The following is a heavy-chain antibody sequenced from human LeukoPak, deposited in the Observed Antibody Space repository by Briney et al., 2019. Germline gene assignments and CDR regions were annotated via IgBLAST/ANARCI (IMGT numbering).Heavy chain of an antibody. D-gene: IGHD6-25*01. CDR1: GYTFTSYG. CDR3: ARELAAVLDY. V-gene: IGHV1-18*01. CDR2: ISAYNGNT. Sequence: VASVKVSCKTSGYTFTSYGISWVRQPPAQGLEWMGWISAYNGNTNYAQKLQGRVTMTTDTPTSTAYMELRSLRSDDTAVYYCARELAAVLDYWGQGTLVTVSS. J-gene: IGHJ4*02.